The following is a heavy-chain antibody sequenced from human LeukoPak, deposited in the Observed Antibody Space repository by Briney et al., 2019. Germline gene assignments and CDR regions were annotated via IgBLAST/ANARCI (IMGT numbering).Heavy chain of an antibody. Sequence: SETLSLTCTVSGGSISSSSYYWGWIRQPPGKGLEWIGSIYYSGSTYYNPSLKSRVTVSVDTSKNQFSLKLSSVTAADTAVYYCARRGDTAMVTVYYFDYWGQGTLVTVSS. CDR2: IYYSGST. D-gene: IGHD5-18*01. V-gene: IGHV4-39*01. CDR3: ARRGDTAMVTVYYFDY. CDR1: GGSISSSSYY. J-gene: IGHJ4*02.